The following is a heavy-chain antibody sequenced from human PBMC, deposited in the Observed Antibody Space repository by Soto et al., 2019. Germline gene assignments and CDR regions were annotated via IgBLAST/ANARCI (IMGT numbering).Heavy chain of an antibody. Sequence: PSETLSLTCAVYGGSFSGYYWSWIRQSPGKGLEWIGEINHSGNTNQNPSLKSRVTISVDTSKNQFSLKLRSLTSADTAVYYCARGITMTLTLQADAPEKVHFDSWRRGTLVTVSS. CDR1: GGSFSGYY. V-gene: IGHV4-34*01. CDR3: ARGITMTLTLQADAPEKVHFDS. CDR2: INHSGNT. J-gene: IGHJ4*02. D-gene: IGHD3-22*01.